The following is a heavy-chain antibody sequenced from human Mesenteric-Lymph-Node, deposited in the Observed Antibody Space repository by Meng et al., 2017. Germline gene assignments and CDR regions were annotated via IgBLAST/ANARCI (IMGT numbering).Heavy chain of an antibody. CDR2: INSGGGRT. CDR3: ARVRGYMFGPTDS. Sequence: GGSLRLSCAASGFTFSNYEFNWVRQAPGKGLELVAFINSGGGRTYYSDSVKGRFTISRDNAKNSVYLHMNSLRGEDTAVYYCARVRGYMFGPTDSWGQGTLVTVSS. V-gene: IGHV3-48*03. D-gene: IGHD3-10*02. CDR1: GFTFSNYE. J-gene: IGHJ4*02.